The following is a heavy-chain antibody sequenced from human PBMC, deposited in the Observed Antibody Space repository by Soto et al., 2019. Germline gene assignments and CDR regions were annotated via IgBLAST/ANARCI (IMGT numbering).Heavy chain of an antibody. CDR1: GFTFSSYG. J-gene: IGHJ6*02. D-gene: IGHD2-15*01. Sequence: QVQLVESGGGVVQPGRSLRLSCAASGFTFSSYGMHWVRQAPGKGLEWVAVIWYDGSNKYYADSVKGRFTISRDNSENTLYLQMNSLRAEDTAVYYCARGPIVGCSGGSCYSYYYGMDVWGQGTTVTVSS. CDR2: IWYDGSNK. CDR3: ARGPIVGCSGGSCYSYYYGMDV. V-gene: IGHV3-33*01.